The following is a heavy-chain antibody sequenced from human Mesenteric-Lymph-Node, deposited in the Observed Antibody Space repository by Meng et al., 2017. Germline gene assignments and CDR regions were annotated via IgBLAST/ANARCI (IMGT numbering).Heavy chain of an antibody. CDR2: ISSSGSTI. Sequence: GESLKISCAASGFTVSSNYMSWIRQAPGKGLEWVSYISSSGSTIYYADSVKGRFTISRDNAKNSLYLQMNSLRAEDTAVYYCASGGSRVAGAMGFDYWGQGTLVTVSS. J-gene: IGHJ4*02. CDR1: GFTVSSNY. V-gene: IGHV3-11*01. D-gene: IGHD6-19*01. CDR3: ASGGSRVAGAMGFDY.